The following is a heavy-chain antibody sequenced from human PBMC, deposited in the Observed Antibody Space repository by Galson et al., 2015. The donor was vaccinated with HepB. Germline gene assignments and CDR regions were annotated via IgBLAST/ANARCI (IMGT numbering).Heavy chain of an antibody. J-gene: IGHJ4*02. D-gene: IGHD6-19*01. CDR1: GFTFSSYS. CDR3: ARGYSSGGSPNFFDY. Sequence: SLRLSCAASGFTFSSYSMNWVRQAPGKGLEWVSFIRSCSSYIFYADSVRGRFTISRDNAKNTLCVQMNSLRAEDTAVYYCARGYSSGGSPNFFDYSGQGTLVTVSS. V-gene: IGHV3-21*06. CDR2: IRSCSSYI.